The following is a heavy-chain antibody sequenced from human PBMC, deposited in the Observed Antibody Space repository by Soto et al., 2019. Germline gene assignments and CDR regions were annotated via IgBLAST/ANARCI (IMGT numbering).Heavy chain of an antibody. CDR1: GGSFSGYY. CDR2: INHSGST. Sequence: PSETLSLTCAVYGGSFSGYYWSWIRQPPGKGPEWIGEINHSGSTNYNPSLKSRVTILVDTSKNQFSLKLSSVTAADTAVYYCATANLHYYDSSGAYDYYGMDVWGQGTTVTVSS. J-gene: IGHJ6*02. CDR3: ATANLHYYDSSGAYDYYGMDV. V-gene: IGHV4-34*01. D-gene: IGHD3-22*01.